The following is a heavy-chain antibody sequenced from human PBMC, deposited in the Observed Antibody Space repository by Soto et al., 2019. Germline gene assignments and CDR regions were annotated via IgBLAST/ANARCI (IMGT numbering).Heavy chain of an antibody. Sequence: PSETLSLTCAVYGGSFSGYYWSWIRQPPGKGLEWIGEINHSGSTNYNPSLKSRVTISVDTSKNQFSLKLSSVTAADTAVYYCARGSRCSGGSCYTPWFDYWGQGTLVTVSS. J-gene: IGHJ4*02. CDR1: GGSFSGYY. V-gene: IGHV4-34*01. D-gene: IGHD2-15*01. CDR2: INHSGST. CDR3: ARGSRCSGGSCYTPWFDY.